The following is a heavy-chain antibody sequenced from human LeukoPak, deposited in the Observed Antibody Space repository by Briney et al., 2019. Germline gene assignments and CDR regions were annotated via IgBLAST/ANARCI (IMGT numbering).Heavy chain of an antibody. D-gene: IGHD4-17*01. CDR2: IYSGTI. CDR3: TRDTVTSDY. Sequence: GGSLRLSCTVSGFTVSSNSMSWVRQAPGKGLEWVSFIYSGTIHYSDSVKGRFAIPRDNSKNTLYLQMNSLRAEDTAVYYCTRDTVTSDYWGQGTLVTVSS. CDR1: GFTVSSNS. J-gene: IGHJ4*02. V-gene: IGHV3-53*01.